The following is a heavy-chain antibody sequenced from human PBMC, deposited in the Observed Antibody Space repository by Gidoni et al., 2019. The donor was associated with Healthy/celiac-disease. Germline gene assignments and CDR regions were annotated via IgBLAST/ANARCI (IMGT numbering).Heavy chain of an antibody. CDR3: ARDGHYYDSSGYYYGLSNDAFDI. Sequence: QVQLQESGPGLVKPSETLSLTCTVSGGSVSSGSYYCSWIRQPPGKGLEWIGYIYYSGSTNYNPSLKSRVTISVDTSKNQFSLKLSSVTAADTAVYYCARDGHYYDSSGYYYGLSNDAFDIWGQGTMVTVSS. CDR2: IYYSGST. V-gene: IGHV4-61*01. CDR1: GGSVSSGSYY. J-gene: IGHJ3*02. D-gene: IGHD3-22*01.